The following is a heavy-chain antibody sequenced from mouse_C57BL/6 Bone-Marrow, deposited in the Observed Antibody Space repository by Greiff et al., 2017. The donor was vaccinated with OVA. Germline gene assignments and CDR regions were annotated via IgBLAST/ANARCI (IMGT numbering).Heavy chain of an antibody. J-gene: IGHJ3*01. Sequence: VQLQQSGAELVRPGASVKLSCTASGFNIKDDYMHWVKQRPEQGLEWIGWIDPENGDTEYASKFQGKATITADTSSNTAYLQLSSLTSEDTAVDYCATYGTTGVGGIAYWGQGTLVTVSA. CDR2: IDPENGDT. CDR3: ATYGTTGVGGIAY. V-gene: IGHV14-4*01. CDR1: GFNIKDDY. D-gene: IGHD1-1*01.